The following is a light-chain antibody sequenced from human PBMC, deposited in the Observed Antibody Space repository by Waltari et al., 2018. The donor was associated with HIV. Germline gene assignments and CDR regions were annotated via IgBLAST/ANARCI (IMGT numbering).Light chain of an antibody. J-gene: IGLJ2*01. CDR2: DVS. Sequence: QSALTQPAPVSGSPGQSITITCTGTSRVICAYHHVSWYQQHPGKAPKPLIYDVSNRPSGVSKRFSGSKSGNTASLTISGLQAEDEADYYCTSYIHPTTRVFGGGTKLTVL. CDR1: SRVICAYHH. V-gene: IGLV2-14*01. CDR3: TSYIHPTTRV.